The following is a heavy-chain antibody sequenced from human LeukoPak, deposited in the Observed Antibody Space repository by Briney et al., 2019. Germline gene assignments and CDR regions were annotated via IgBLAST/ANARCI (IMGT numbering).Heavy chain of an antibody. CDR1: GFTFSSYW. J-gene: IGHJ4*02. CDR3: ARDHRGSSGYYESSFDY. D-gene: IGHD3-22*01. CDR2: IKQDGSEK. V-gene: IGHV3-7*01. Sequence: GGSLRLSCAASGFTFSSYWMSWVRQAPGKGLEWVANIKQDGSEKYYVVSMKGRFTISRDNAKNSLYLQMNSLRAEDTAVYYCARDHRGSSGYYESSFDYWGQGTLVTVSS.